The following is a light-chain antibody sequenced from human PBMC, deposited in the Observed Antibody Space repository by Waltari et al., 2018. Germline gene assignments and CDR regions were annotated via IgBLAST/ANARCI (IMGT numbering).Light chain of an antibody. J-gene: IGKJ3*01. V-gene: IGKV1-39*01. Sequence: DIQMTQSPSSLSASVGDRVTITCRTSQSIRNYLNWYQQKPGKAPNLLIYAASNLRAGVPSRFSGSGSVTDFTLTISSLQPEDFATYYCQQNYISPFTFGPGTRVDIK. CDR2: AAS. CDR1: QSIRNY. CDR3: QQNYISPFT.